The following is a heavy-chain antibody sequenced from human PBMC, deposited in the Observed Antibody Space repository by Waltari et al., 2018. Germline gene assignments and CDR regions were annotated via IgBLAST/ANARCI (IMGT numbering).Heavy chain of an antibody. CDR3: ATYIGASIGTAAFDV. CDR2: MSYNGAT. J-gene: IGHJ3*01. Sequence: QLQLQESGPGLGKPSETLSLTCIVSDGSITSNRHYWAWIRQPPGQGLEWFGTMSYNGATYSSPSLKSRVTVSRDTSKNHLSLKLDSVTAADTAVYYCATYIGASIGTAAFDVWGQGTMVTVSS. V-gene: IGHV4-39*02. CDR1: DGSITSNRHY. D-gene: IGHD5-12*01.